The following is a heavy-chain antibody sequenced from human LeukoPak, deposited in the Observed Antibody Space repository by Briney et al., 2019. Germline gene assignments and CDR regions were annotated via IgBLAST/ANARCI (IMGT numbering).Heavy chain of an antibody. V-gene: IGHV1-69*05. D-gene: IGHD3-16*01. CDR1: GGTFSSYA. J-gene: IGHJ6*03. CDR3: ARGAFGYYYYYMDV. Sequence: ASVKVSCKASGGTFSSYAISWVRQAPGQGLEWMGGIIPIFGTANYAQKFQGRVTITTDESTSTAYMELSSLRSEDTAVYYCARGAFGYYYYYMDVWGKGTTVTVPS. CDR2: IIPIFGTA.